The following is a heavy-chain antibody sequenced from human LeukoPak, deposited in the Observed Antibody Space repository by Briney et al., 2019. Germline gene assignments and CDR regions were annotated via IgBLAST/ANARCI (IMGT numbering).Heavy chain of an antibody. D-gene: IGHD2-15*01. Sequence: SVKVSCKASGGTFSSYAISWVRQAPGQGLEWMGGIIPIFGTANYAQKFQGRVTITADESTSTAYMELSSLRSEDTAVYYCARGVVVAAIYNWFDPWGQGTLVTVSS. CDR2: IIPIFGTA. J-gene: IGHJ5*02. V-gene: IGHV1-69*01. CDR1: GGTFSSYA. CDR3: ARGVVVAAIYNWFDP.